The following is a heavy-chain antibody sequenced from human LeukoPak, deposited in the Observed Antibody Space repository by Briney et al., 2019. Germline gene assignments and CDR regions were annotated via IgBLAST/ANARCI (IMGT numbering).Heavy chain of an antibody. CDR1: GGSVSNSNYY. CDR2: IYYSGRT. Sequence: SETLSLTCTVSGGSVSNSNYYWGWIRQPPGKGLEWIGSIYYSGRTYYNPSLKSRVTISVDTSKNQFSLKLNFVTAADTAVYYCAGHRLYSSRDFDCWGQGTLVTVSS. CDR3: AGHRLYSSRDFDC. J-gene: IGHJ4*02. V-gene: IGHV4-39*01. D-gene: IGHD2-2*01.